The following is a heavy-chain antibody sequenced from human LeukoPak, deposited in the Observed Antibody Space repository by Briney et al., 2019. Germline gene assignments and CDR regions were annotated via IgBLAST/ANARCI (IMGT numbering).Heavy chain of an antibody. V-gene: IGHV3-74*01. CDR3: ARDLKDIVVVPAAIVA. CDR1: GFTFSGYW. J-gene: IGHJ5*02. D-gene: IGHD2-2*01. Sequence: GGSLRLSCVASGFTFSGYWMHWVRQAPGKELVWVSRINRDGSSTTYADSVKGRFTISRDNAKNSLYLQMNSLRAEDTAVYYCARDLKDIVVVPAAIVAWGQGTLVTVSS. CDR2: INRDGSST.